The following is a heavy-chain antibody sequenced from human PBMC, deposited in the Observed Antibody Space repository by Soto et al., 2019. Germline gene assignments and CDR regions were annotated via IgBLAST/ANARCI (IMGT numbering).Heavy chain of an antibody. CDR3: AKDLDYYGSGTAYDY. CDR2: ISWNSGSI. D-gene: IGHD3-10*01. CDR1: GFTFDDYA. J-gene: IGHJ4*02. Sequence: EVQLVESGGGLVQPGRSLRLSCAASGFTFDDYAMHWVRQAPGKGLEGVSGISWNSGSIGYEDSVKGRFTISRDNAKNSLYLQMNSLRAEDTALYYCAKDLDYYGSGTAYDYWGQGTLVTVSS. V-gene: IGHV3-9*01.